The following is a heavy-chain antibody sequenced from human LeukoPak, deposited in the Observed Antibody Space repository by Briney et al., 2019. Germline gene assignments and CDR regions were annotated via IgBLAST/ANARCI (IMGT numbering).Heavy chain of an antibody. J-gene: IGHJ6*02. Sequence: PGGSLRLSCAASGFTFSSYEMNWVRQAPGKGLEWVSYISSSGSTIYYADSVKGRFTISRDNAKNSLYLQMNSLRAEGTAVYYCARVGLLTGYYSLYYYYGMDVWGQGTTVTVSS. V-gene: IGHV3-48*03. CDR1: GFTFSSYE. D-gene: IGHD3-9*01. CDR3: ARVGLLTGYYSLYYYYGMDV. CDR2: ISSSGSTI.